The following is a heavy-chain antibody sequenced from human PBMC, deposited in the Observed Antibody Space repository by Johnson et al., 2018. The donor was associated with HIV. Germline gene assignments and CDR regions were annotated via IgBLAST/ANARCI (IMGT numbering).Heavy chain of an antibody. J-gene: IGHJ3*02. CDR1: GFTFDDYA. D-gene: IGHD6-13*01. CDR2: ISWNSGSI. Sequence: EVQLVESGGGLVQPGRSLRLSCAASGFTFDDYAMHWVRQVPGKGLEWVSGISWNSGSIGYADSVKGRFTISRDNAKNSLYLQMNSLRAEDTALYYCAKDMGSSWYDPWDAFDIWGQGTVVTVSS. V-gene: IGHV3-9*01. CDR3: AKDMGSSWYDPWDAFDI.